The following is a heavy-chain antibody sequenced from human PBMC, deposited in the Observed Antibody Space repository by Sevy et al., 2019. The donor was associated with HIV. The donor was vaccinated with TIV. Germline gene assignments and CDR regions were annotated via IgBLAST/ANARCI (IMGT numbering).Heavy chain of an antibody. CDR1: GGSISSYY. J-gene: IGHJ4*02. V-gene: IGHV4-59*01. CDR3: ARGQNYDSSVYYYRGYYFDY. Sequence: SETLSLTCTVSGGSISSYYWSWIRQPPGKGLEWIGYIYYSGSTNYNPSLKSRVTISVDMSKNQFSRKLSSVTAAVTAVDYGARGQNYDSSVYYYRGYYFDYWGQGTLVTVSS. D-gene: IGHD3-22*01. CDR2: IYYSGST.